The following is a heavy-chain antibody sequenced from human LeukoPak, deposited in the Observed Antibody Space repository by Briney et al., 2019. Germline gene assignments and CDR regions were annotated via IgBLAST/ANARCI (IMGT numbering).Heavy chain of an antibody. CDR1: GGSISSYY. V-gene: IGHV4-4*07. CDR2: IYTSGST. J-gene: IGHJ4*02. Sequence: SETLSLTCTVSGGSISSYYWSWIRQPAGKGLEWIGRIYTSGSTNYNPSLKSRVTMSVDTSKNQFSLKLSSVTAADTAVYYCARESSGGLYGSGSYYTILEPINYFDYWGQGTLVTVSS. CDR3: ARESSGGLYGSGSYYTILEPINYFDY. D-gene: IGHD3-10*01.